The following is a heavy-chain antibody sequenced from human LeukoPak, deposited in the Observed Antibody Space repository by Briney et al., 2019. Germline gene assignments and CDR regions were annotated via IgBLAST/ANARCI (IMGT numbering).Heavy chain of an antibody. V-gene: IGHV3-21*01. Sequence: GGSLRLSCAASGFSFSRHNMNWVRQAPMKGLVWVSSIGSDGSYIYYADSVQGRFTISRDNAKNSLYLQMNSLTAEDTAVYYCARKMKTGDRVGSFDIWGQGTMVTVSS. CDR3: ARKMKTGDRVGSFDI. CDR1: GFSFSRHN. D-gene: IGHD1-1*01. J-gene: IGHJ3*02. CDR2: IGSDGSYI.